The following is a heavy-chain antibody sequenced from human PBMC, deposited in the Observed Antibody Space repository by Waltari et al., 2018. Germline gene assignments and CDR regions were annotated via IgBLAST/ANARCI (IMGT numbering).Heavy chain of an antibody. CDR3: ARGRNNGRSGYDI. D-gene: IGHD3-22*01. CDR2: ISSSSSTI. V-gene: IGHV3-48*01. J-gene: IGHJ3*02. Sequence: EVQLVDSGGGLVQPGGSLRLSCAASGFTFSSYSLNWVRPAPGKGLEWVSYISSSSSTIYYVDSVKGRFTISRDNADNSLYLQMNSLRAEDTAVYYCARGRNNGRSGYDIWGQGTMVTVSS. CDR1: GFTFSSYS.